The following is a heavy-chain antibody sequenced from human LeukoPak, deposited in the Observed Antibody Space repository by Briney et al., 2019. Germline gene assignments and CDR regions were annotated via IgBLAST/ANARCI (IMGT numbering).Heavy chain of an antibody. J-gene: IGHJ4*02. D-gene: IGHD1-26*01. CDR3: ARGLKVGNTGYYFDY. CDR1: GDSISGYY. Sequence: SETLSLTCTVSGDSISGYYWTWIRQPPGKGRERGGYIYYTGSTNYTPSLGSRVTLSVDTSMQQFSLKLSSATAADTAVYYCARGLKVGNTGYYFDYWGQGTLVTVSS. CDR2: IYYTGST. V-gene: IGHV4-59*01.